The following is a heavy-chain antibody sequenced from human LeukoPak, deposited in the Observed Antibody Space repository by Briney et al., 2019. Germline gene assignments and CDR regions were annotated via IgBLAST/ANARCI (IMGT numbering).Heavy chain of an antibody. Sequence: ASVKVSCKASGYSFTSFGMNWVRQAPGQGLEWMGWINTNTGNPTYAQGFTGRFVFSLDTSVSTAYLQISSLKAEDTAIYYCARESGPILGLWSTVDYWGQGTLVTVSS. CDR3: ARESGPILGLWSTVDY. D-gene: IGHD5-18*01. V-gene: IGHV7-4-1*02. J-gene: IGHJ4*02. CDR2: INTNTGNP. CDR1: GYSFTSFG.